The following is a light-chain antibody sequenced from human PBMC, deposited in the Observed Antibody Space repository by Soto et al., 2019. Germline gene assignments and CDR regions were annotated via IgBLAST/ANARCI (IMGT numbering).Light chain of an antibody. Sequence: SYELTQPPSVSVAPGQTARITCGGNNIGSKSVHWYQQKPGQAPVLVAYDDSDRPSGIPERFSGSNSGNTATLTISRVEAGDEADYYCQVWDSSSDHYDFGTGSKVTVL. CDR3: QVWDSSSDHYD. V-gene: IGLV3-21*02. CDR1: NIGSKS. CDR2: DDS. J-gene: IGLJ1*01.